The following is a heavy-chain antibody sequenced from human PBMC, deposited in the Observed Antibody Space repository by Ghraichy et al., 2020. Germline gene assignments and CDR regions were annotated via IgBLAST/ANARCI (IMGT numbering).Heavy chain of an antibody. Sequence: GGSLRLSCAASGFTFSSYAMSWVRQAPGRGLEWVSAISGGGVSTNYADSVKGRFTISRDNSMHTLYLQMNSLRAEDTAVYYCAKDPGCLNCRYFDYWGQGTLVTVSS. D-gene: IGHD1-1*01. CDR3: AKDPGCLNCRYFDY. CDR1: GFTFSSYA. V-gene: IGHV3-23*01. CDR2: ISGGGVST. J-gene: IGHJ4*03.